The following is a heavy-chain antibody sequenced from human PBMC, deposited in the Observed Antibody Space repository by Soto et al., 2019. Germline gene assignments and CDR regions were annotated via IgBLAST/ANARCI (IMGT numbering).Heavy chain of an antibody. Sequence: QVHLVQSGAEVKKPGASVKVSCKGSGYAFTTYGITWVRQAPGQGLEWMGWISAHNGNTNYAQKLQGRVTVTRDTSKSTAYMELRSLRSDDTAVYYCARERYGDYWGQGALVTVSS. CDR3: ARERYGDY. D-gene: IGHD1-1*01. J-gene: IGHJ4*02. V-gene: IGHV1-18*01. CDR1: GYAFTTYG. CDR2: ISAHNGNT.